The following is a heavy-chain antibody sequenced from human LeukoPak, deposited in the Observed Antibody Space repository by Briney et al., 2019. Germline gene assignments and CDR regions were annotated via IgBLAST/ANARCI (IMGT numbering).Heavy chain of an antibody. Sequence: GGSLRPSCAASGVTFRTYSMNWVRQAPGKGLEWVSSISSSSSYIYYADSVKGRFTISRDNAKNSLYLQMNSLRAEDTAVYYCARDGDYYDSSGYSSPSAFDIWGQGTMVTVSS. D-gene: IGHD3-22*01. V-gene: IGHV3-21*01. J-gene: IGHJ3*02. CDR2: ISSSSSYI. CDR3: ARDGDYYDSSGYSSPSAFDI. CDR1: GVTFRTYS.